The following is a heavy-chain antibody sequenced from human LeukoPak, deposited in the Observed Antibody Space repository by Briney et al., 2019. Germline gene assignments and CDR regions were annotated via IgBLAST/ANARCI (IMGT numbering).Heavy chain of an antibody. V-gene: IGHV4-59*01. Sequence: SEPLSLTCTVSGGSISSYYWRWLRQPPGKGLVWFGYIYYSGSTNYNPSLKSPVTISVDTSKNQFSLKLSSVTAADTAVYYCARGGDGYNPPNYWGQGTLVTVSS. CDR2: IYYSGST. J-gene: IGHJ4*02. CDR1: GGSISSYY. D-gene: IGHD5-24*01. CDR3: ARGGDGYNPPNY.